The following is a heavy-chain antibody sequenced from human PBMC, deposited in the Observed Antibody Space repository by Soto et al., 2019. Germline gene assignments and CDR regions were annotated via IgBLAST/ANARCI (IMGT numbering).Heavy chain of an antibody. CDR1: GFTFSSYG. CDR3: AKGGVRLFPYYDYGMDV. Sequence: QVQLVESGGGVVQPGRSLRLSCAASGFTFSSYGMHWVRQAPGKGLEWVAVISYDGSNKYYADSVKGRFTISRDNSKNTLYLQMNSLRAEDTDVYYCAKGGVRLFPYYDYGMDVWGQGTTVTVSS. D-gene: IGHD3-3*01. CDR2: ISYDGSNK. J-gene: IGHJ6*02. V-gene: IGHV3-30*18.